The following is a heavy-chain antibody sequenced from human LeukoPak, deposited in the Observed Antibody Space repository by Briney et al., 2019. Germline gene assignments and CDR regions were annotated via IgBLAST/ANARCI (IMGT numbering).Heavy chain of an antibody. CDR1: GFTFRSYW. Sequence: TGGSLRLSCVASGFTFRSYWMSWVRQAPGKGLEWVANIKQDGSDEKYLDSVRGRFTISRDNAKNSLFLQMKTLRDEDTAVYYCAREGSSWFFDHWGQGTLVTVSS. CDR2: IKQDGSDE. CDR3: AREGSSWFFDH. D-gene: IGHD6-13*01. V-gene: IGHV3-7*01. J-gene: IGHJ4*02.